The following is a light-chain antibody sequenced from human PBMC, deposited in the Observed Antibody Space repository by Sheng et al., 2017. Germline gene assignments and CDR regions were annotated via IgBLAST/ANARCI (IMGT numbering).Light chain of an antibody. CDR1: QRISNY. Sequence: DIQMTQSPSSLSASVGDRVTITCRASQRISNYLTWYQQKLGKAPKFLIYKASTLQGGVPSRFSGSASGTDFTLTISSLQAEDVAVYYCQQYYSTPNTFGQGTRLEIK. J-gene: IGKJ2*01. V-gene: IGKV1-39*01. CDR3: QQYYSTPNT. CDR2: KAS.